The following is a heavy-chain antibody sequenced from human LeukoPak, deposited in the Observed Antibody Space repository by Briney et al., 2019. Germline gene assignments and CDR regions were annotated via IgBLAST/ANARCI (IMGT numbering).Heavy chain of an antibody. CDR2: IYSGGST. J-gene: IGHJ4*02. D-gene: IGHD4-17*01. Sequence: GGSLRLSCAASGFLVSSKYMSWVRQAPGKGLEWVLVIYSGGSTYYADSVKGRFTISRDNSKNTVYLQMNSLRAEDTAVYYCVRVDDYGDYPYYFDSWGQGTLVTVSS. V-gene: IGHV3-66*01. CDR1: GFLVSSKY. CDR3: VRVDDYGDYPYYFDS.